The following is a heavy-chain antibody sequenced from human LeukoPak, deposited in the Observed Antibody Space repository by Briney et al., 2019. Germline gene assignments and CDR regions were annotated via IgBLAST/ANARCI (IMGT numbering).Heavy chain of an antibody. V-gene: IGHV1-2*02. Sequence: GASVKVSCKASGYTFTSYYMHWVRQAPGQGLEWMGWINPYSGGTKYTQKFQGRVTMTRDTSISTAYMDLNRLTFDDTAFYYCARGDIYGDYVWWGQGTLVTVSS. CDR3: ARGDIYGDYVW. CDR1: GYTFTSYY. CDR2: INPYSGGT. J-gene: IGHJ4*02. D-gene: IGHD4-17*01.